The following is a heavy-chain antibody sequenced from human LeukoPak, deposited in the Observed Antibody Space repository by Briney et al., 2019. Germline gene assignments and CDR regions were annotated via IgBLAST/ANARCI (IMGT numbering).Heavy chain of an antibody. CDR1: GFPFSSYW. V-gene: IGHV3-7*03. D-gene: IGHD5-24*01. Sequence: GGSLRLSCVASGFPFSSYWMTWVRQAPGKGLEWVANIKEDGTETCYVDSVKGRFTISRDNAKNSLYLQMNSLRVEDTAVYYCAKEGRSLQTYWGQGTLVTVSS. J-gene: IGHJ4*02. CDR2: IKEDGTET. CDR3: AKEGRSLQTY.